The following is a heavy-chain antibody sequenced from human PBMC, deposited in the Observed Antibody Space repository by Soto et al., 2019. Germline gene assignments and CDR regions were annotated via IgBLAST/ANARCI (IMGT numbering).Heavy chain of an antibody. CDR2: IIPIFGTA. CDR3: ASGAGYCSSNSCPRAYYCYGMDV. CDR1: GGTFSSYA. Sequence: QVQLVQSGAEVKKPGSSVKVSCKASGGTFSSYAISWVLQAPGQGLEWMGGIIPIFGTANYAQKFQGRVRITADESTSPACMELSSLRSEDTAVYYCASGAGYCSSNSCPRAYYCYGMDVWGQGPTVTVSS. D-gene: IGHD2-2*01. V-gene: IGHV1-69*01. J-gene: IGHJ6*02.